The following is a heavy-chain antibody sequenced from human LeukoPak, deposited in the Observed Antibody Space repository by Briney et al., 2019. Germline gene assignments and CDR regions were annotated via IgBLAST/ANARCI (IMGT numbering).Heavy chain of an antibody. CDR1: GFTFSSYW. CDR2: IKQDGSEK. CDR3: LQGGFDY. J-gene: IGHJ4*02. V-gene: IGHV3-7*01. D-gene: IGHD3-16*01. Sequence: GGSLRLSCAASGFTFSSYWMSWVRQAPGKGLEWVANIKQDGSEKYYVDSVEGRFTISKDNAKNSLYLQMNSLRVEDTAVYYCLQGGFDYWGQGALVTVSS.